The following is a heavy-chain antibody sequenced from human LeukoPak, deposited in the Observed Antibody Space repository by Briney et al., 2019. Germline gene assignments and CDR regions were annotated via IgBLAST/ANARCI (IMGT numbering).Heavy chain of an antibody. D-gene: IGHD3-10*01. J-gene: IGHJ4*02. V-gene: IGHV4-34*01. CDR2: INHSGST. CDR1: GGSFSGYY. CDR3: ARGRITMVRGVIIWSLIREYYFDY. Sequence: KPSETLSLTCAVYGGSFSGYYWSWIRQPPGKGLEWIGEINHSGSTNYNPSPKSRVTISVDTSKNQFSLKLSSVTAADTAVYYCARGRITMVRGVIIWSLIREYYFDYWGQGTLVTVSS.